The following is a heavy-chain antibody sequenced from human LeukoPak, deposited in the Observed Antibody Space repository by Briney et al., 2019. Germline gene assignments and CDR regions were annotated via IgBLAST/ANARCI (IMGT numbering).Heavy chain of an antibody. V-gene: IGHV4-34*01. Sequence: PSETLSLTCAVYGGSFSGDYWSWIRQPPGKGLEWIGEINHSGSTNYNPSLKSRVTISVDTSKNQFSLKLSSVTAADTAVYYCARGPTRLLLGEYALFDYWGQGTLVTVSS. D-gene: IGHD3-16*01. CDR2: INHSGST. J-gene: IGHJ4*02. CDR3: ARGPTRLLLGEYALFDY. CDR1: GGSFSGDY.